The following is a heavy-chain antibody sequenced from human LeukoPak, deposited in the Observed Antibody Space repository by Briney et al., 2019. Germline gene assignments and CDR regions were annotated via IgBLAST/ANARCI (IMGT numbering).Heavy chain of an antibody. CDR2: ISWNSGSI. Sequence: PGGSLRLSCAASGFTFDDYAMHWVRQAPGKGLEWVSGISWNSGSIGYADSVKGRFTISRDNAKNSLYLQMNSLRAEDTAVYYCAREHDYADYWGQGTLVTVSS. CDR1: GFTFDDYA. CDR3: AREHDYADY. J-gene: IGHJ4*02. D-gene: IGHD4/OR15-4a*01. V-gene: IGHV3-9*01.